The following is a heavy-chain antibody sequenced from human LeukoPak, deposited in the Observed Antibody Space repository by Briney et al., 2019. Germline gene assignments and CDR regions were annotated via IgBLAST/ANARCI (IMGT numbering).Heavy chain of an antibody. J-gene: IGHJ3*02. CDR2: IYYSGST. CDR1: GGSISSGGYY. CDR3: ARETKGRDGYNSAFDI. D-gene: IGHD5-24*01. V-gene: IGHV4-61*08. Sequence: SETLSLTCTVSGGSISSGGYYWSWIRQPPGKGLEWIGYIYYSGSTNYNPSLKSRVTISVDTSKNQFSLKLSSVTAADTAVYYCARETKGRDGYNSAFDIWGQGTMVTVSS.